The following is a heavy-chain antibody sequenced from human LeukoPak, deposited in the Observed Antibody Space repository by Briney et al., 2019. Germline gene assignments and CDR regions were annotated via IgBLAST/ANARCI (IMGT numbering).Heavy chain of an antibody. Sequence: NPSETLCLTCTVSGGSISSSSYYWAWIRQPPGKGLEWIGSIYYSGSSYYNPSLKSRVTISVDTSKNQFSLKLSSVTAADTAVYYCASFSTSGGTFDYWGQGTLVTVSS. D-gene: IGHD2-15*01. CDR2: IYYSGSS. CDR1: GGSISSSSYY. V-gene: IGHV4-39*07. J-gene: IGHJ4*02. CDR3: ASFSTSGGTFDY.